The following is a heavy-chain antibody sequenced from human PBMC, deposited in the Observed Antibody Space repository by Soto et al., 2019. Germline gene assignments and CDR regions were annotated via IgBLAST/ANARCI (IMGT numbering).Heavy chain of an antibody. J-gene: IGHJ4*02. CDR1: GFTFSSYG. V-gene: IGHV3-30*18. CDR2: ISYDGSNK. D-gene: IGHD6-13*01. CDR3: AKGAGYSSSWMSDY. Sequence: GGSLRLSCAASGFTFSSYGMHWVRQAPGKGLEWVAVISYDGSNKYYADSVKGRFTISRDNSKNTLYLQMNSLRAEDTAVYYCAKGAGYSSSWMSDYWGQGT.